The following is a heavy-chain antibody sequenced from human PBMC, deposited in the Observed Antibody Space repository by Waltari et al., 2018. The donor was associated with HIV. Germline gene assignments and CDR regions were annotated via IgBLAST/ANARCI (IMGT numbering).Heavy chain of an antibody. V-gene: IGHV3-7*01. CDR2: IKEDGSEI. J-gene: IGHJ4*02. D-gene: IGHD6-13*01. Sequence: EVRLVESGGGLVQPGGSLRLSCAASGFTFSSSWMTWVRQAPGKGLELVANIKEDGSEIHYVDSVKGRFTISRDNAKNSLYLQMNSLRAEDTAVYYCARRQQLTDWGQGTLVTVSS. CDR1: GFTFSSSW. CDR3: ARRQQLTD.